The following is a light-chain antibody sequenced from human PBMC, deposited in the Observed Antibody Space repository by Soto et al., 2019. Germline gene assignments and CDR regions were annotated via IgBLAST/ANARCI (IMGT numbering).Light chain of an antibody. Sequence: DIEMTQSPCTLSASVGDRVTITCRASQSVSSWLAWYQQKPGKAAQLLIYKASSLESGVPSRFSGRGSGTESTLTISSRQADDVATYYCQQYNSYHTFGQGTKVEIK. J-gene: IGKJ1*01. CDR2: KAS. CDR3: QQYNSYHT. CDR1: QSVSSW. V-gene: IGKV1-5*03.